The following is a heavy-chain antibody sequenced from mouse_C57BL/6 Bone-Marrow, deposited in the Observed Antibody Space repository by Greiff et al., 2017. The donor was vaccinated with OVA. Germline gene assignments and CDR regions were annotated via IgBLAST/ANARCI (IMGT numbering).Heavy chain of an antibody. CDR3: AREMGYGSSYGAMDY. D-gene: IGHD1-1*01. J-gene: IGHJ4*01. CDR1: GISITTGNYR. Sequence: EVKLLESGPGLVKPSQTVFLTCTVTGISITTGNYRWSWIRQFPGNKLEWIGYIYYSGTITYNPSLTSRTTITRDTPKNQFFLEMNSLTAEDTATYYWAREMGYGSSYGAMDYWGQGTSVTVSS. V-gene: IGHV3-5*01. CDR2: IYYSGTI.